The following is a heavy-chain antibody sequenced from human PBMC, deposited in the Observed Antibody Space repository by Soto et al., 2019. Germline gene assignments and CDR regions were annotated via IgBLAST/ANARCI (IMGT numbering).Heavy chain of an antibody. CDR2: IYYSGST. Sequence: SETLSLTCTVSGGSISSSSYYWGWIRQPPGKGLEWIGSIYYSGSTYYNPSLKSRVTIFVDTSKNQFSLKVSSVTAADTAVYYCACIFSXGYSYGFYYYGMDVWGQGTTVTVSS. J-gene: IGHJ6*02. CDR3: ACIFSXGYSYGFYYYGMDV. D-gene: IGHD5-18*01. V-gene: IGHV4-39*01. CDR1: GGSISSSSYY.